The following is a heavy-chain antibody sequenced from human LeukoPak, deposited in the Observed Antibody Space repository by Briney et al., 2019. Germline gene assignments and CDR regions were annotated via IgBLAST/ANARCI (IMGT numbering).Heavy chain of an antibody. V-gene: IGHV4-39*01. D-gene: IGHD3/OR15-3a*01. J-gene: IGHJ4*02. CDR2: IYYTGDT. Sequence: SETLSLTCTVSGVSISSSYSYWGWIRQPPGMGLEWIGSIYYTGDTYYNASLKSQVSISIDTSKNQFSLKLTSVTAADTAVYYCARQTGSGLFILPGGQGTLVTVSS. CDR1: GVSISSSYSY. CDR3: ARQTGSGLFILP.